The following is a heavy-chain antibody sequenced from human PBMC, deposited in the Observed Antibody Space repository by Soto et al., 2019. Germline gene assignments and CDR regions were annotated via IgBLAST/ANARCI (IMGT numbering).Heavy chain of an antibody. CDR3: ARDISELLGFIADY. J-gene: IGHJ4*02. CDR2: ISAYNGNT. CDR1: GYTFTSYS. Sequence: ASVKVSCKAFGYTFTSYSISWVRQAPGQGLEWMGWISAYNGNTNYPQKLQGRVTMTTDTSTSTAYMELRSLRSDDTAVYYCARDISELLGFIADYWGQGTLVTVSS. D-gene: IGHD3-10*01. V-gene: IGHV1-18*01.